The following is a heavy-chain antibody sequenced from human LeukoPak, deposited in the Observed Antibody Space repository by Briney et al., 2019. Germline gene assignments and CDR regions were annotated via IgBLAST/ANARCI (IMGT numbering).Heavy chain of an antibody. V-gene: IGHV3-13*01. Sequence: GSLRLSCAASGFTFSDYDMHWVRQATGKGLEWVSAIGTAGDTYYTGSVKGRFTISRENAKNSLYLQMNSLRAGDTAVYYCARVAKERVGGVYYFDYWGRGTLVTVSS. J-gene: IGHJ4*02. D-gene: IGHD1-1*01. CDR1: GFTFSDYD. CDR3: ARVAKERVGGVYYFDY. CDR2: IGTAGDT.